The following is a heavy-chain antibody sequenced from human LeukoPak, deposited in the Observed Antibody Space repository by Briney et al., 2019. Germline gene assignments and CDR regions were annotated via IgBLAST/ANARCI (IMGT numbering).Heavy chain of an antibody. J-gene: IGHJ6*03. CDR2: ISSSSSTI. D-gene: IGHD3-3*01. CDR3: ARADYDFWSRSYYMDV. Sequence: GGSLRLSCAASGFTFSNAWMSWVRQAPGKGLEWVSYISSSSSTIYYADSVKGGFTISRDNAKNSLYLQMNSLRAEDTAVYYCARADYDFWSRSYYMDVWGKGTTVTVSS. CDR1: GFTFSNAW. V-gene: IGHV3-48*01.